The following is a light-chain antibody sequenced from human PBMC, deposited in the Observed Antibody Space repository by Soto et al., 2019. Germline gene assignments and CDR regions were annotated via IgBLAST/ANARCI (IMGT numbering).Light chain of an antibody. V-gene: IGKV3-11*01. J-gene: IGKJ5*01. CDR3: QQRNIWPPVT. CDR2: GAF. CDR1: PSVTNY. Sequence: EIVLTQSPATLSLSPGERATLSCRASPSVTNYLAWYQQKPGQPPRLLIYGAFNRAAGIPARFSGNGSGTDVTLTISSLEPEDSAVYYCQQRNIWPPVTFGEGTRLEIK.